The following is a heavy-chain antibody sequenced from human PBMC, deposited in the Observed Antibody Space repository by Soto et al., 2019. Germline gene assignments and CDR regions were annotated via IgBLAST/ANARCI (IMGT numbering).Heavy chain of an antibody. Sequence: SETLSLTSSVSGASISSYNWNWVRQSAGKGPEWVGRLNIAGTINYNPSLKSRITMSMDTSKNQISLHLRSVTAADTAMYYCARDRGEYTSSWFWYFSHWGHGTLVTVSS. CDR1: GASISSYN. V-gene: IGHV4-4*07. D-gene: IGHD6-13*01. CDR2: LNIAGTI. J-gene: IGHJ2*01. CDR3: ARDRGEYTSSWFWYFSH.